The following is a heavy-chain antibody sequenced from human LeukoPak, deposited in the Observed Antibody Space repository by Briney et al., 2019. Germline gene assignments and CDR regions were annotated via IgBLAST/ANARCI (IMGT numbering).Heavy chain of an antibody. V-gene: IGHV1-69*04. CDR2: IIPILGIA. CDR1: GGTFSSYA. D-gene: IGHD3-10*01. Sequence: GASVKVSCTASGGTFSSYAIRWVRQAPGQGLEWMGRIIPILGIANHAQKFQGRVTITADKSTSTAYMELSSLRSEDTAVYYCARIGVSGYYYYGMDVWGQGTTVTVSS. CDR3: ARIGVSGYYYYGMDV. J-gene: IGHJ6*02.